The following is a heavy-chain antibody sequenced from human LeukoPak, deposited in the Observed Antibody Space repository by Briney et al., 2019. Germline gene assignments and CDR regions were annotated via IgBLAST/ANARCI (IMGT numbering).Heavy chain of an antibody. CDR1: GGTFSSYA. CDR2: IIPIFGTA. V-gene: IGHV1-69*13. D-gene: IGHD5-18*01. J-gene: IGHJ4*02. Sequence: SVKVSCKASGGTFSSYAISWVRQAPGQGLEWMGGIIPIFGTANYAQKFQGRVTITADESTSTAYMELSSLRSEDTAVYYCARGLMDTAMVRGPYYFDYWGQGTLVTVSS. CDR3: ARGLMDTAMVRGPYYFDY.